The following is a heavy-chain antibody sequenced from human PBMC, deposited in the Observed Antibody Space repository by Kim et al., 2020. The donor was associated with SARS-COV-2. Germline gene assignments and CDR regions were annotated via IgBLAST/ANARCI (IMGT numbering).Heavy chain of an antibody. CDR3: AGGLYSSRSFDY. V-gene: IGHV3-30-3*01. CDR1: GFTFSSYA. D-gene: IGHD6-13*01. Sequence: GGSLRLSCAASGFTFSSYAMHWVRQAPGKGLEWVAVISYDGSNKYYADSVKGRFTISRDNSKNTLYLQMNSLRAEDTAVYYCAGGLYSSRSFDYWGQGTLVTVSS. J-gene: IGHJ4*02. CDR2: ISYDGSNK.